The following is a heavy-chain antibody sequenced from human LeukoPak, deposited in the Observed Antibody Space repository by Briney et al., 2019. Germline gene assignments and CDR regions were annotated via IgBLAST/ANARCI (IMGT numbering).Heavy chain of an antibody. D-gene: IGHD1-26*01. CDR3: ARNMWADAFDI. CDR2: IYYSGST. J-gene: IGHJ3*02. Sequence: SETLSLTCTVSGGSISSYYWSWIRQPPGKGLEWIGYIYYSGSTNYNPSLKSRVTISVDTSKNQFSLKLSSVTAADTAVYYCARNMWADAFDIWGQGTMVTVSS. V-gene: IGHV4-59*08. CDR1: GGSISSYY.